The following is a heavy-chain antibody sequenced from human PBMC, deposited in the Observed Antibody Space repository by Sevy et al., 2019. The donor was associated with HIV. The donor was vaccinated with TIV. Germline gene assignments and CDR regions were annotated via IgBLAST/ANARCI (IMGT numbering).Heavy chain of an antibody. J-gene: IGHJ1*01. CDR2: ISGGGVNT. CDR1: GFTFNNYA. CDR3: AKDGGGWYSSGWYYFDI. D-gene: IGHD6-19*01. Sequence: GESLKISCAASGFTFNNYAMSWVRQAPGKGLEWVSSISGGGVNTYYADSVKGRLTISRDNTKNTLYLRVNSLRAEDTAVYFCAKDGGGWYSSGWYYFDIWGQGTLVTVSS. V-gene: IGHV3-23*01.